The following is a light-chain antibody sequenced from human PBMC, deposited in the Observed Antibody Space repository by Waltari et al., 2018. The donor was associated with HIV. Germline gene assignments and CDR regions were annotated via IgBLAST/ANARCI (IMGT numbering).Light chain of an antibody. CDR3: CSYAGSNTHV. V-gene: IGLV2-23*02. Sequence: QSSLTHPASVSGSPGQSITISATWTTGAVAGCNLVPCYKQHTGKAPKLLIYEVSKRPSGFSNRFSASKSANTASLSISGLQAEDEADYYCCSYAGSNTHVFGTGTKVTVL. CDR1: TGAVAGCNL. CDR2: EVS. J-gene: IGLJ1*01.